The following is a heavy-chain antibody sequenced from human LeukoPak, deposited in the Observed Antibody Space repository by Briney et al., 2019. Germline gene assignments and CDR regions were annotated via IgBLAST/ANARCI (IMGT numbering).Heavy chain of an antibody. J-gene: IGHJ4*02. CDR3: ARVSEYYFDY. V-gene: IGHV4-30-2*01. Sequence: SQTLYLTCAVSGGSISSGGYSWSWIRQPPGKGLEWIGYIYHSGSTYYNPSLKSRVTISVDRSKNQFSLKLSSVTAADTAVYYCARVSEYYFDYWGQGTLVTVSS. CDR1: GGSISSGGYS. CDR2: IYHSGST.